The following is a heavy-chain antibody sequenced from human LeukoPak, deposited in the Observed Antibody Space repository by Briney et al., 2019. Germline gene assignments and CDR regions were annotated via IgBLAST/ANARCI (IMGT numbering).Heavy chain of an antibody. D-gene: IGHD1-26*01. V-gene: IGHV4-59*01. Sequence: SETLSLTCTVSGGSISSYYWSWIRQPPGQGLEWVGYTYYSGSTNYNPSLKSGVTISVETSKNQFSLQLSPVTAANTAGYYCGSFIGGSYRAFDSWGQGTLVTVSS. J-gene: IGHJ4*02. CDR3: GSFIGGSYRAFDS. CDR1: GGSISSYY. CDR2: TYYSGST.